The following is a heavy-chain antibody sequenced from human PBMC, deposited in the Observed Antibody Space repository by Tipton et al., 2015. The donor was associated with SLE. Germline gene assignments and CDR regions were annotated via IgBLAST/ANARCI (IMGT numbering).Heavy chain of an antibody. J-gene: IGHJ3*02. D-gene: IGHD3-10*01. CDR2: IIPIFGTA. CDR1: GGTFSSYA. V-gene: IGHV1-69*06. CDR3: ASKSGYYGSGSHPGAFDI. Sequence: QLVQSGAEVKKPGSSVKVSCKASGGTFSSYAISWVQQAPGQGLEWMGGIIPIFGTANYAQKFQGRVTITADKSTSTAYMELSSLRSEDTAVYYCASKSGYYGSGSHPGAFDIWGQGTMVTVAS.